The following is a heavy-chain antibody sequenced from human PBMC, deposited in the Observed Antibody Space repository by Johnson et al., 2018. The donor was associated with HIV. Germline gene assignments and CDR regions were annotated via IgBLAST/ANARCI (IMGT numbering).Heavy chain of an antibody. J-gene: IGHJ3*02. V-gene: IGHV3-7*01. CDR3: ARGDYYDSSGFFIDAFDI. CDR1: GFTFSSYW. Sequence: VQLVESGGGLVQPGESLRLSCAASGFTFSSYWMSWVCQAPGKGLEWVANIKQDGSEMYYVDSVKGRFTISRDNAKNSLYLQMNSLRAEDTAVYYCARGDYYDSSGFFIDAFDIWGQGTVVTVSS. CDR2: IKQDGSEM. D-gene: IGHD3-22*01.